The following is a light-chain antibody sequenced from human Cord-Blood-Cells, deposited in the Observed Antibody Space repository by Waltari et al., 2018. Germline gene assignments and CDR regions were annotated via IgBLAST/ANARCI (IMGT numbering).Light chain of an antibody. V-gene: IGLV2-14*01. CDR2: DVS. J-gene: IGLJ2*01. CDR1: TSSVGGSSS. Sequence: SALTHRSSAYWSAGRSIPILCPVPTSSVGGSSSVSRYQQHPGKAPKLMIYDVSNRPSGVSNRFYGSKSGNTASLTISGLQAEDEADYYCSSYTSSSTLVVFGGGTKLTVL. CDR3: SSYTSSSTLVV.